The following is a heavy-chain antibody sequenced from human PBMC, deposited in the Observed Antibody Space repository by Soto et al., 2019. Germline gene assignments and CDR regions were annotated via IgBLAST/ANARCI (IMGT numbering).Heavy chain of an antibody. CDR1: GGTFSSYT. J-gene: IGHJ4*02. D-gene: IGHD4-17*01. V-gene: IGHV1-69*04. Sequence: SVKVSCKASGGTFSSYTISWVRQAPGQGLEWMGRIIPILGIANYAQKFQGRVTITADKSTSTAYMELSSLRSEDTAVYYCAREPRTTVTTWDYFDYWGQGTLVTVSS. CDR2: IIPILGIA. CDR3: AREPRTTVTTWDYFDY.